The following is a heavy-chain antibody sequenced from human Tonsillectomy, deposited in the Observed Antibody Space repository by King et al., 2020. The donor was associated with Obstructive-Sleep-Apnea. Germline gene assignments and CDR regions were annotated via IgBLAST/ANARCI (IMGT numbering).Heavy chain of an antibody. J-gene: IGHJ4*02. CDR2: ISSNGGST. CDR1: GFTFNASA. V-gene: IGHV3-64D*06. D-gene: IGHD6-19*01. CDR3: VKGRRQWLGAFDY. Sequence: VQLVESGGGLVQPGGSLRLSCSSSGFTFNASAMHWVRQAPGKGLEYVSSISSNGGSTFYADSVKGRVTISRDNSRNTLFLQMSSLRAEDTALYYCVKGRRQWLGAFDYWGQGTLVTVSS.